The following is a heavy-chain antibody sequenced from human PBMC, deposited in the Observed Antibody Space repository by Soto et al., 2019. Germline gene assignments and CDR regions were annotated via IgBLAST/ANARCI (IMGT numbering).Heavy chain of an antibody. CDR1: GGSISSSNW. Sequence: QVQLQESGPGLVKPSGTLSLTCAVSGGSISSSNWWSWVRQPPGKGLEWIGEIDHSGSTNYNPSLTSRVTISVDKSKNQFSLKLSTVTAAATAVYYCARASYYYYGMAVWGQGTTVTVSS. J-gene: IGHJ6*02. CDR2: IDHSGST. CDR3: ARASYYYYGMAV. V-gene: IGHV4-4*02.